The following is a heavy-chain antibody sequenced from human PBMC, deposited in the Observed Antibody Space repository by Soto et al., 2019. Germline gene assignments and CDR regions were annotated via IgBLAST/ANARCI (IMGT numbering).Heavy chain of an antibody. CDR2: ISYDGSNK. D-gene: IGHD3-22*01. Sequence: PGGSLRLSCAASGFTFSSYAMHWVRQAPGKGLEWVAVISYDGSNKYYADSVKGRFTISRDNSKNTLYLQMNSLRAEDTALFYCARDLVYYDSSGYGYYFDYWGQGTLVTVSS. V-gene: IGHV3-30-3*01. CDR1: GFTFSSYA. J-gene: IGHJ4*02. CDR3: ARDLVYYDSSGYGYYFDY.